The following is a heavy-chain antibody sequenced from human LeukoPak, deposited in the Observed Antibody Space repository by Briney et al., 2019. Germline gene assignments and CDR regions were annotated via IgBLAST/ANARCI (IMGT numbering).Heavy chain of an antibody. J-gene: IGHJ3*02. CDR1: GCSISSYY. CDR2: IYYSGST. CDR3: ARGVTGIAAAGQGFDI. D-gene: IGHD6-13*01. V-gene: IGHV4-59*01. Sequence: WETLSLTCTVSGCSISSYYWSWIRQPPGKGLEWIAYIYYSGSTNYNPSLKSRVTISVDTYKNQFSLKLSSVTAADTAVYYCARGVTGIAAAGQGFDIWGQGTMVTVSS.